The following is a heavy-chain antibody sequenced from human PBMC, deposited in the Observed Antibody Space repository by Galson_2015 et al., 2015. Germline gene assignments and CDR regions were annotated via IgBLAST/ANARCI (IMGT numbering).Heavy chain of an antibody. CDR3: ARDSGEAAAGTSSLGMDV. D-gene: IGHD6-13*01. CDR2: ISYDGSNK. CDR1: GFTFRSYA. V-gene: IGHV3-30-3*01. Sequence: SLRLSCAASGFTFRSYALHWVRPAPGKGLGWVAVISYDGSNKYYADSVKGRFTISGDNSKNTLYLQMNSLRAEDTAVYYCARDSGEAAAGTSSLGMDVWGQGTTVTVSS. J-gene: IGHJ6*02.